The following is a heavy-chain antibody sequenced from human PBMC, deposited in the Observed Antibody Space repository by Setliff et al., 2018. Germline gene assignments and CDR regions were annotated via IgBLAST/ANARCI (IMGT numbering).Heavy chain of an antibody. D-gene: IGHD6-19*01. CDR3: ASEGRSSGWYSGDYFYVYWDV. J-gene: IGHJ6*03. CDR2: IWHDGGNK. CDR1: GFTFSNYR. V-gene: IGHV3-33*08. Sequence: GGSLRLSCAASGFTFSNYRMHWVRQAPGKGLEWVAVIWHDGGNKYHADSVKGRFTIARDNSKNTLYLQMNSLRGDDTAVYYCASEGRSSGWYSGDYFYVYWDVWGRGTTVTVSS.